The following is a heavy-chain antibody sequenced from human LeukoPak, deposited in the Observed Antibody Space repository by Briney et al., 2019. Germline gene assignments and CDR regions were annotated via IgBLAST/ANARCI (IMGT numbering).Heavy chain of an antibody. J-gene: IGHJ3*02. Sequence: SQTLSLTCTVSGVSISSGDYYWSWIRQPPGKGLEWIGYIYYSGSTYYNPSLKSRVTISVDTSKNQFSLKLSSVTAADTAVYYCARTFGGVIALRAFNIWGQGTMVTVSS. V-gene: IGHV4-30-4*01. CDR1: GVSISSGDYY. CDR3: ARTFGGVIALRAFNI. CDR2: IYYSGST. D-gene: IGHD3-16*02.